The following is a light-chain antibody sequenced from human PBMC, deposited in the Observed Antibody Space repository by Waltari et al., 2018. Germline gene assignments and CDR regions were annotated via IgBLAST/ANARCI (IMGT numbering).Light chain of an antibody. J-gene: IGKJ1*01. CDR1: HSVSSRY. V-gene: IGKV3-20*01. CDR2: GAM. CDR3: QQYGSTPWT. Sequence: ENVLTQSPSTLSLSPGERVTLSCRASHSVSSRYVAWYQQKPGQAPRLLIYGAMNRATGIPDRFSGSGLATDFTFTISRLEPEDSAVYYCQQYGSTPWTFGQGTKVEIK.